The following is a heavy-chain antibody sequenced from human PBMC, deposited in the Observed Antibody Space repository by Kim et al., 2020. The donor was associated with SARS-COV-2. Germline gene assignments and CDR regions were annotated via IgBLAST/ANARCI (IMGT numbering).Heavy chain of an antibody. CDR1: GGSISSYY. Sequence: SETLSLTCTVSGGSISSYYWSWIRQPPGKGLEWIGYIYYSGSTNYNPSLKSRVTISVDTSKNQFSLKLSSVTAADTAVYYCARVPFAMVRGVDYYYGMDVWGQGTTVTVSS. J-gene: IGHJ6*02. V-gene: IGHV4-59*13. CDR3: ARVPFAMVRGVDYYYGMDV. D-gene: IGHD3-10*01. CDR2: IYYSGST.